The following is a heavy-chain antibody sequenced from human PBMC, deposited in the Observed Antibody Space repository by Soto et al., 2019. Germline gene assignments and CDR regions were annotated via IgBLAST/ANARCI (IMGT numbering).Heavy chain of an antibody. V-gene: IGHV4-39*01. CDR3: ARVHSGAPVSTDVYYTDV. Sequence: TSETLSLTCTVSGGSISSSSYYWGWIRQPPGKGLEWIGSIYYSGSTYYNPSLKSRVTISVDTSKNQFSLKLRSVTAADTAVYYCARVHSGAPVSTDVYYTDVWGKGTTVTVSS. J-gene: IGHJ6*03. D-gene: IGHD2-2*01. CDR1: GGSISSSSYY. CDR2: IYYSGST.